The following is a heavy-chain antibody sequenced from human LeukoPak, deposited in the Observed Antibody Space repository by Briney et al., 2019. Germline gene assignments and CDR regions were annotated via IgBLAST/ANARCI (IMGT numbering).Heavy chain of an antibody. Sequence: PGGSLRLSCAASGFTFSSYAMSWVRQAPGKGLEWVSGISVRGSSTYYADSVKGRFTISRDNSKNTLYLQMNSLRAEDTAVYYCAKDMMVAAAGSYYYYYYMDVWGKGTTVTVSS. V-gene: IGHV3-23*01. CDR3: AKDMMVAAAGSYYYYYYMDV. CDR2: ISVRGSST. J-gene: IGHJ6*03. CDR1: GFTFSSYA. D-gene: IGHD6-13*01.